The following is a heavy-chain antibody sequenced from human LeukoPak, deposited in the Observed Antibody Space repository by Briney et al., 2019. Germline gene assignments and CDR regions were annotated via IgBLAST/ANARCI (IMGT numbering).Heavy chain of an antibody. CDR2: ISYDGSNT. CDR1: GFTFSSYG. CDR3: AKPYYYGSRSYMDY. J-gene: IGHJ4*02. D-gene: IGHD3-10*01. V-gene: IGHV3-30*18. Sequence: GRTLRLCCAASGFTFSSYGMHWVRQAPGKWLEWVAVISYDGSNTYYADSVKGRFTISRDNSKNMLYLQMNSLRAEDTAVYYCAKPYYYGSRSYMDYWGQGTLVTVSS.